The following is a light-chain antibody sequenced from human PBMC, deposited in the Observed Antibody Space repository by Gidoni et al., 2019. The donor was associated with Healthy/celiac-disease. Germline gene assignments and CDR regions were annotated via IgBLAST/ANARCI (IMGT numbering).Light chain of an antibody. CDR2: KAS. Sequence: DIQMTQSPSTLSASVGDRVTITCRASQSISSWLAWYQQKPGKAPKLLIYKASSLESGVPSRFSGSGSGTEFTLTISSLQPDDFATYYCHQYNSYSRTFGQXTKVEIK. V-gene: IGKV1-5*03. CDR3: HQYNSYSRT. CDR1: QSISSW. J-gene: IGKJ1*01.